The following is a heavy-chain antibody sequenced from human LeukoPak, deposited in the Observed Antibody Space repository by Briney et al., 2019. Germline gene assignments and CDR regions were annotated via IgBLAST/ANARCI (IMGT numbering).Heavy chain of an antibody. CDR3: AKDSKYCSSTSCYYYFDY. CDR2: ISGSGGST. CDR1: GFTFNSYA. D-gene: IGHD2-2*01. V-gene: IGHV3-23*01. J-gene: IGHJ4*02. Sequence: GGSLRLSCASSGFTFNSYAMNWVRQAPGKGLEWVSGISGSGGSTHYADSVKGRFTISRDNSENTLYLQMNSLRAEDTAMYYCAKDSKYCSSTSCYYYFDYWGQGTLVTVSS.